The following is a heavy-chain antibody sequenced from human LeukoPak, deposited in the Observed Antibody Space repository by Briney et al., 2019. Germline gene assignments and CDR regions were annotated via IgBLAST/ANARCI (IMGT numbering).Heavy chain of an antibody. CDR3: ARDLHSYSSALDV. J-gene: IGHJ6*02. Sequence: QSGGSLRLSCAASEFTFSNYAMHWVRQAPGEGLEWVTGISYDGNKIYYTDSVKGRFTISRDNAKNSLYLQMNSLRAEDTAVYYCARDLHSYSSALDVWGQGTTVTVSS. D-gene: IGHD6-6*01. CDR2: ISYDGNKI. CDR1: EFTFSNYA. V-gene: IGHV3-30-3*01.